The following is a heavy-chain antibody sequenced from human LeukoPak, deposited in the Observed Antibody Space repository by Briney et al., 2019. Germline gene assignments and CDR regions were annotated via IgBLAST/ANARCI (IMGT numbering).Heavy chain of an antibody. V-gene: IGHV4-34*01. CDR3: ARASGWYYYFDY. CDR1: GGSFSGYY. Sequence: TSETLSLTCAVYGGSFSGYYWSWIRQPPGKGLEWIGEINHSGSTNYNPSLKSRVTISVDTPKNQFSLKLSSVTAADTAVYYCARASGWYYYFDYWGQGTLVTVSS. J-gene: IGHJ4*02. CDR2: INHSGST. D-gene: IGHD6-19*01.